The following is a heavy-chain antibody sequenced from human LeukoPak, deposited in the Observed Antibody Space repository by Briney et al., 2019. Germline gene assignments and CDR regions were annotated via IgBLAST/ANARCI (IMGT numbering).Heavy chain of an antibody. D-gene: IGHD3-9*01. J-gene: IGHJ3*02. CDR1: GYTFTSYY. Sequence: ASVKVSCKTSGYTFTSYYMHWVRQAPGQGFEWMGIINPSGGSTTYAQNFQGRLTMTSATSTSTVYMELSSLRSEDTAVYYCARSSAYYNEADIWGQGTMVTVSS. CDR3: ARSSAYYNEADI. V-gene: IGHV1-46*01. CDR2: INPSGGST.